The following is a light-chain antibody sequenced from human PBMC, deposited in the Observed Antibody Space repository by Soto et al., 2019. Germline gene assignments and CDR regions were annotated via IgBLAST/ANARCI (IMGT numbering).Light chain of an antibody. Sequence: AIQLTQSPSSLSASVGDRVTISCRASRDIRNVLAWYQHAPGKDPKCLIYVASILHSGVPSRFSGSGSGTDFTITISSLLHEDFATYYCLQYKTYWTFGPGTKVDIK. CDR2: VAS. CDR3: LQYKTYWT. J-gene: IGKJ1*01. V-gene: IGKV1-6*01. CDR1: RDIRNV.